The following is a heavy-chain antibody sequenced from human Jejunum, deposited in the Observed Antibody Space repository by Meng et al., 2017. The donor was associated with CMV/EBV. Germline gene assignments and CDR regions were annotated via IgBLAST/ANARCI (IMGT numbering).Heavy chain of an antibody. CDR1: GITFSNHG. Sequence: SGITFSNHGMHWVRQGPGKGLEWVAFIRNDGSEKCYADSVKGRFTISRDNSQNTMWLQMNSLRAEDTAVYYCAKDKGFRYLEWFSVRGQKTMVTVSS. CDR2: IRNDGSEK. J-gene: IGHJ4*02. D-gene: IGHD3-3*01. V-gene: IGHV3-30*02. CDR3: AKDKGFRYLEWFSV.